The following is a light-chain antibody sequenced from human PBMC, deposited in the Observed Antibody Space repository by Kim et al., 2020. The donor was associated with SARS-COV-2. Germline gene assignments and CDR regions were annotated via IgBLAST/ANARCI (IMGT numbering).Light chain of an antibody. Sequence: SYELTQPPSVSVAPGQTASITCGGDNIGLKSVHLYQQKTGQAPVLVMFFADDRPAGIPERFSASNSGNTATLTISSVEVGAAADYYCPVWDSSREHVFG. J-gene: IGLJ1*01. CDR3: PVWDSSREHV. CDR1: NIGLKS. V-gene: IGLV3-21*04. CDR2: FAD.